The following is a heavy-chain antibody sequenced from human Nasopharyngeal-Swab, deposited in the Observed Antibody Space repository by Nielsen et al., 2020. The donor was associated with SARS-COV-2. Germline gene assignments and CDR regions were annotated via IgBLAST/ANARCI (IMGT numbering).Heavy chain of an antibody. CDR3: ARDSVVWQQLVRSYYYGMDV. J-gene: IGHJ6*02. Sequence: GESLKISCAASGFTFSSYEMNWVRQAPGKGLEWVSYTSSSGSTIYYADSVKGRFTISRDNAKNSLYLQMNSLRAEDTAVYYCARDSVVWQQLVRSYYYGMDVWGQGTTVTVSS. CDR2: TSSSGSTI. CDR1: GFTFSSYE. V-gene: IGHV3-48*03. D-gene: IGHD6-13*01.